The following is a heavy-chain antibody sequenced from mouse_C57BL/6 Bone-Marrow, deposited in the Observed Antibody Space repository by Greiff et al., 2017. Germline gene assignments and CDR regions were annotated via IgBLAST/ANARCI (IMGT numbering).Heavy chain of an antibody. CDR2: IDPETGGT. D-gene: IGHD4-1*01. V-gene: IGHV1-15*01. J-gene: IGHJ2*01. CDR3: TRGGDWDPLDY. CDR1: GYTFTDYE. Sequence: VQLQQSGAELVRPGASVTLSCKASGYTFTDYEMHWVKQTPVHGLEWIGAIDPETGGTAYNQKFKGKAILTADKSSSTAYMELRSLTSEDSAVYYCTRGGDWDPLDYWGQGTTLTVSS.